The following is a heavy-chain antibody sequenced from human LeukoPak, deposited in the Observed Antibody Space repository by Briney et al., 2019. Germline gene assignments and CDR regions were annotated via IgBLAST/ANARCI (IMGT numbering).Heavy chain of an antibody. J-gene: IGHJ5*02. D-gene: IGHD6-19*01. CDR2: ISPDTRAI. CDR1: GLGISGFE. V-gene: IGHV3-48*03. CDR3: ATSLSGWFGPSANH. Sequence: GGSLRLSCAASGLGISGFELSWVRQAPGKGLEWVSFISPDTRAIHYADSVKGRFTISRDSATNSLYLQMDNLRSEDTAVYYCATSLSGWFGPSANHWGQGTRVTVSS.